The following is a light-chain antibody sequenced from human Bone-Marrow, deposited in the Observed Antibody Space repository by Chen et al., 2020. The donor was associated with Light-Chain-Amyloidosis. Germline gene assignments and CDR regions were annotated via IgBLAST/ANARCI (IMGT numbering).Light chain of an antibody. CDR3: QHYNSYPLT. CDR1: PSISSW. V-gene: IGKV1-5*03. J-gene: IGKJ4*01. Sequence: DIQMTQSPSTLSASVGDRVTITCRASPSISSWLAWYQQKPGKAPKLLIYKASSLESGVPSRFSGSGSGTEFTLTISSLQPDDFATYFCQHYNSYPLTFGGGTKVEIK. CDR2: KAS.